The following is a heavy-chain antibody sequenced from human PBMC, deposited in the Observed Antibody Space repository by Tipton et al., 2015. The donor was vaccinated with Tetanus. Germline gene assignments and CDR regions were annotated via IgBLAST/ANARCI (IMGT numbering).Heavy chain of an antibody. CDR3: ARAISSRWGKHDAFDI. V-gene: IGHV3-23*03. J-gene: IGHJ3*02. CDR1: GFVFSSYA. CDR2: IYSGDSTT. D-gene: IGHD3-16*01. Sequence: GSLRLSCAASGFVFSSYAMGWVRLAPGKGLEWVSVIYSGDSTTYYLDSVKGRFTIARDNSKNAVYLQMNSLRAEDTAVYYCARAISSRWGKHDAFDIWGQGTTVAVSP.